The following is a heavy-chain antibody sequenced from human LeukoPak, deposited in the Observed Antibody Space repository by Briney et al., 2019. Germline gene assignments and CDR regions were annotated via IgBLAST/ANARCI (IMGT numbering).Heavy chain of an antibody. CDR3: ARSHSSGYYYGY. V-gene: IGHV4-61*02. CDR1: GGSISSGSYY. Sequence: SETLSLTCTVSGGSISSGSYYWSWIRQPAGKGLEWIGRIYTSGSTNYNPSLKSRVTMSVDTSKNQFSLKLSSVTAADTAVYYCARSHSSGYYYGYWGQGTLVTVSS. CDR2: IYTSGST. D-gene: IGHD3-22*01. J-gene: IGHJ4*02.